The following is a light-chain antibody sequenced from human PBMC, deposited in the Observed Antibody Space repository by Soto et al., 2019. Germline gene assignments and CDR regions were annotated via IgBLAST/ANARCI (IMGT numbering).Light chain of an antibody. V-gene: IGKV3-20*01. CDR2: GAS. Sequence: EIVLTQSPGTLSLSPGERATLSCRASQSVSSTYLAWYQQKPGQAPRLLIYGASNRATGIPDRFSGSGSGTDFTLTISRQEPEDFAVYYCQQYGGSRWTFGQGTRVDI. J-gene: IGKJ1*01. CDR1: QSVSSTY. CDR3: QQYGGSRWT.